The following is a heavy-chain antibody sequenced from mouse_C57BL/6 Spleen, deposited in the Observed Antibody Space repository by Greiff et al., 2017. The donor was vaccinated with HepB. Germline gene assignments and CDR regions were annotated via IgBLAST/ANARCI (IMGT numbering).Heavy chain of an antibody. J-gene: IGHJ1*03. V-gene: IGHV5-6*01. CDR1: GFTFSSYG. CDR2: ISSGGSYT. Sequence: EVQGVESGGDLVKPGGSLKLSCAASGFTFSSYGMSWVRQTPDKRLEWVATISSGGSYTYYPDSVKGRFTISRDNAKNTLYLQMSSLKSEDTAMYYCARHQNYYGRSYGYCDVWGTGTTVTVSS. CDR3: ARHQNYYGRSYGYCDV. D-gene: IGHD1-1*01.